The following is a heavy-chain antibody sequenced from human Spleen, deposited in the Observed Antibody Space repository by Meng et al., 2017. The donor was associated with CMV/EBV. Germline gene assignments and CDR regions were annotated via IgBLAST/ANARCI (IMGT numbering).Heavy chain of an antibody. J-gene: IGHJ4*02. D-gene: IGHD6-19*01. CDR1: GYTFTGYY. CDR3: ARGGGGSGWYSY. V-gene: IGHV1-2*02. CDR2: INPNSGGT. Sequence: ASVKVSCKTSGYTFTGYYMHWIRQAPGQGLEWMGWINPNSGGTNYAQKFQGRVTMTRDTSISTAYMELSRLRSDDTAVHYCARGGGGSGWYSYWGQGTLVTVSS.